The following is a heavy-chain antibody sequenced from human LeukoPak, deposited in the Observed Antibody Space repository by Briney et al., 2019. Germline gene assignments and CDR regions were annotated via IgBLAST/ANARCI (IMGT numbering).Heavy chain of an antibody. Sequence: PGGSLRLSCAASGFTFSSYSMNWVRQAPGKGLEWVSYISSSSYIIYYADSVKGRFTISRDNAKNSLYLQMNSLRDEDTAVYYCAIDRGRGAAAGHLDYWGQGTLVTVPS. V-gene: IGHV3-48*02. CDR3: AIDRGRGAAAGHLDY. CDR1: GFTFSSYS. D-gene: IGHD6-13*01. J-gene: IGHJ4*02. CDR2: ISSSSYII.